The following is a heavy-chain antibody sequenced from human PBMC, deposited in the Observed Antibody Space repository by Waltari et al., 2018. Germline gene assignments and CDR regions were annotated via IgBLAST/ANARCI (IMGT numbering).Heavy chain of an antibody. J-gene: IGHJ4*02. CDR3: ATGIDGYNYFDY. CDR2: FDPEDGET. V-gene: IGHV1-24*01. Sequence: QVQLVQSGAEVKKPGASVKVSCKVSGYTLTELSMPWVRQAPGKGLEWMGGFDPEDGETIYAQKFQGRVTMTEDTSTDTAYMEMSSLRSEDTAVYYCATGIDGYNYFDYWGQGTLVTVSS. D-gene: IGHD5-12*01. CDR1: GYTLTELS.